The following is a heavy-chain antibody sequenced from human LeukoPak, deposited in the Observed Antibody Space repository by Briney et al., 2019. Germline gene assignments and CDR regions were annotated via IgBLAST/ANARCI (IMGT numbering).Heavy chain of an antibody. CDR3: ASGVVPAAIGRPDWFDP. CDR1: GYTFTGYY. CDR2: INPNSGGT. V-gene: IGHV1-2*02. D-gene: IGHD2-2*01. J-gene: IGHJ5*02. Sequence: ASVKVSCKASGYTFTGYYMHWVRQAPGQGLEWMGWINPNSGGTIYAQKFQGRVTMTRDTSISTAYMELSRLRSDDTAVYYCASGVVPAAIGRPDWFDPWGQGTLVTVSS.